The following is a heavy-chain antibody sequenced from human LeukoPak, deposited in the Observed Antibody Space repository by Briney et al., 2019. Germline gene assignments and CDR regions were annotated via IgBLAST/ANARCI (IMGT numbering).Heavy chain of an antibody. Sequence: GGSLILFCAASGYTFSSYAMSWVRQALVMVFEWVSAISGSGGRTYLVASVKGQFTFSRDNSKDPLYLEMNSPTAEDTAVYYCAKDERFDFWSGYYKGYYFDYWGQGTLVTVSS. CDR1: GYTFSSYA. V-gene: IGHV3-23*01. CDR2: ISGSGGRT. J-gene: IGHJ4*02. D-gene: IGHD3-3*01. CDR3: AKDERFDFWSGYYKGYYFDY.